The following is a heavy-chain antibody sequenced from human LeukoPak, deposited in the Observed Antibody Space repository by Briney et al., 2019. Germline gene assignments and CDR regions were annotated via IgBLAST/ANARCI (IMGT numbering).Heavy chain of an antibody. CDR2: ISYDGSSK. CDR3: ASLASGIAVAGTRAMDFDY. D-gene: IGHD6-19*01. CDR1: GFTFSSYA. V-gene: IGHV3-30-3*01. Sequence: PGRSLRLSCAASGFTFSSYAMHWVRQAPGKGLEWVAVISYDGSSKYYADSVKGRFTISRDNSKNTLYLQMNSLRAEETAVYYCASLASGIAVAGTRAMDFDYWGQGTLVTVSS. J-gene: IGHJ4*02.